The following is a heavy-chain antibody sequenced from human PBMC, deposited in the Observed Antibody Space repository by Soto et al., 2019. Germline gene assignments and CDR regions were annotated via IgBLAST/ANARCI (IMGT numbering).Heavy chain of an antibody. V-gene: IGHV1-18*01. D-gene: IGHD6-19*01. Sequence: QVQLVQSGAEVKKPGASVKVSCKASGYTFTSYGISWMRQAPGQGLEWMGWISAYNGNTNYAQKLQGRVTMTTDTSTRPAYMELRSLRSDDTAVYYCARRGSSGWYPNWFDPWGQGTLVTVSS. CDR2: ISAYNGNT. CDR1: GYTFTSYG. CDR3: ARRGSSGWYPNWFDP. J-gene: IGHJ5*02.